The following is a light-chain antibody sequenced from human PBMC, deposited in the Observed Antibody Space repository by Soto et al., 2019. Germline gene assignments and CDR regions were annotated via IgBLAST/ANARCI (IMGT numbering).Light chain of an antibody. Sequence: AIRMTQSPSSLSASTGDRVTITCRASQGISSYLAWYQQKPGKDPKLLIYAASTLQSGVPSRFSGSGSGTDFTLTIRCLQSEDFATYYCQQYYSYPRTFGQGTKVDIK. CDR3: QQYYSYPRT. CDR1: QGISSY. V-gene: IGKV1-8*01. J-gene: IGKJ1*01. CDR2: AAS.